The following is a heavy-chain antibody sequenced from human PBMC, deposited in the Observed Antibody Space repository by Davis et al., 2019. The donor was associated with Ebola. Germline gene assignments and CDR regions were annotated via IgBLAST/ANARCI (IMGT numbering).Heavy chain of an antibody. CDR2: TSHNERES. Sequence: PGGSLRLSCVASGFTFSNHAMHWVRQAPGKGLEWVAVTSHNERESFYGKSVQGRFTISRDNSENVLYLQMDSLRPDDTAIYFCARALHDEVLDYWGQGTTVTVSS. D-gene: IGHD1-1*01. CDR1: GFTFSNHA. J-gene: IGHJ6*02. CDR3: ARALHDEVLDY. V-gene: IGHV3-30*04.